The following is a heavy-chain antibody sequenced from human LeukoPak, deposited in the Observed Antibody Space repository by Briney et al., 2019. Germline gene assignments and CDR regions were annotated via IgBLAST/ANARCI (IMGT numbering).Heavy chain of an antibody. CDR1: GGTFSSYA. CDR3: ARDPSNTSGWFPYFDY. CDR2: IIPIFGTA. D-gene: IGHD6-19*01. J-gene: IGHJ4*02. V-gene: IGHV1-69*13. Sequence: SVKVSCKASGGTFSSYAISWVRQAPGQGLEWMGGIIPIFGTANYAQKFQGRVTITADESTSTAYMELSSLRSEDTAVYYCARDPSNTSGWFPYFDYWGQGTLVTVSS.